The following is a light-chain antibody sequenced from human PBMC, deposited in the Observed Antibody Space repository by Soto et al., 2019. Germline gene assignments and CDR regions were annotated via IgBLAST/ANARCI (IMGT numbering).Light chain of an antibody. Sequence: DIQMTQSPSTLSASVGDRVTITCRASQSISSWLAWYQQKPGKAPKLLIYDASSLESGVPSRFNGSGSGTEFTLTISSLQPDDFATYYCQQYNGYLWSFGQGTKVEIK. CDR2: DAS. CDR3: QQYNGYLWS. V-gene: IGKV1-5*01. J-gene: IGKJ1*01. CDR1: QSISSW.